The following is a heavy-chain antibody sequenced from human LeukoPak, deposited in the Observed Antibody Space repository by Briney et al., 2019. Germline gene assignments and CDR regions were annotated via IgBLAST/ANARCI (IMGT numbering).Heavy chain of an antibody. CDR2: ISRSGGDT. CDR3: ARTDETAPAEDFQH. V-gene: IGHV3-23*01. D-gene: IGHD2-21*02. CDR1: GFTFSSYA. Sequence: GGSLRLSCAASGFTFSSYAMTWVRQAPGKGLEWVSAISRSGGDTEYADSVKGRFTISRDNSKNTLYMQMNSLRAEDAAVYYCARTDETAPAEDFQHWGQGTLVTVSS. J-gene: IGHJ1*01.